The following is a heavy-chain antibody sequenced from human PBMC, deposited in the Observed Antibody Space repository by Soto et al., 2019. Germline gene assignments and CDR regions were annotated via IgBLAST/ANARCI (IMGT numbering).Heavy chain of an antibody. Sequence: QVQLVESGGGVVQPGRSLRLSCAASGFTFSSYAMHWVRQAPGKGLEWVAVISYDGSNKYYADSVKGRFTISRDNSKNTLYLQMNSLRAEDTAVYYCARDRGVATILYYFDYWGQGTLVTVSS. D-gene: IGHD5-12*01. CDR2: ISYDGSNK. CDR3: ARDRGVATILYYFDY. J-gene: IGHJ4*02. V-gene: IGHV3-30-3*01. CDR1: GFTFSSYA.